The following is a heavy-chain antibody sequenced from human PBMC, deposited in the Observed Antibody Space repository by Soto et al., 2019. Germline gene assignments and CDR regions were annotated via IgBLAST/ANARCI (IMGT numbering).Heavy chain of an antibody. CDR3: ARDGGRNSGGIDY. CDR1: GGTFSSYS. Sequence: QVQLVQSGAEVKKPGSSVKVSCKASGGTFSSYSINWVRQAPGQGLEWMGEIIPIFGTANYAQTVQGRVTITADESTRTAYMELSSLRSEDTAVYYCARDGGRNSGGIDYWGQGTLVTVSS. V-gene: IGHV1-69*01. J-gene: IGHJ4*02. D-gene: IGHD1-26*01. CDR2: IIPIFGTA.